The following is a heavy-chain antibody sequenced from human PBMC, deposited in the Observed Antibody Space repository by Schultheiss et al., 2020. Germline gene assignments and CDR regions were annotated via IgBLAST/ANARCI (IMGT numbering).Heavy chain of an antibody. CDR3: ARQSSGSLLVNAFDI. CDR1: GGSISSSSYY. CDR2: IYYSGST. V-gene: IGHV4-39*01. J-gene: IGHJ3*02. Sequence: SQTLSLTCTVSGGSISSSSYYWGWIRQPPGKGLEWIGSIYYSGSTYYNPSLKSRVTISVDTSKNQFSLKLSPVTAADTAVYYCARQSSGSLLVNAFDIWGQGTMGIV. D-gene: IGHD1-26*01.